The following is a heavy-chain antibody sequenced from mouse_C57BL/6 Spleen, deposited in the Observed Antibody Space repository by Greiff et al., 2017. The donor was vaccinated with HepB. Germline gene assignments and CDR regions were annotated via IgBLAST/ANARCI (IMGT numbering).Heavy chain of an antibody. D-gene: IGHD2-2*01. CDR1: GFTFSDYY. Sequence: DVMLVESEGGLVQPGSSMKLSCTASGFTFSDYYMAWVRQVPEKGLEWVANINYDGSSTYYLDSLKSRFIISRDNAKNILYLQMSSLKSEDTATYYCAGGYYGYFDVWGTGTTVTVSS. CDR2: INYDGSST. V-gene: IGHV5-16*01. J-gene: IGHJ1*03. CDR3: AGGYYGYFDV.